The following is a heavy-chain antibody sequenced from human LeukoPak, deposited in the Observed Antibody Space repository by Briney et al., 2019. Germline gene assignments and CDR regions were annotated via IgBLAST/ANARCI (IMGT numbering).Heavy chain of an antibody. V-gene: IGHV3-53*01. D-gene: IGHD5-24*01. CDR1: GFTVSSNY. Sequence: PGGSLRLSCAASGFTVSSNYMNWVRQAPGKGLEWVSVIYSGGTTHYADSVKGRFTISRDNSKNTLYLQMHSLRAEDTAVYYCTRDSRDGNYFNWYLDLWGRGTLVTVSS. CDR3: TRDSRDGNYFNWYLDL. CDR2: IYSGGTT. J-gene: IGHJ2*01.